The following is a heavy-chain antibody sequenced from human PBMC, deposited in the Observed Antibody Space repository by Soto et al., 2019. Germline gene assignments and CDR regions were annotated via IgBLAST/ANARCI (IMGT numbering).Heavy chain of an antibody. CDR3: ARGTADIAARPGKTGNWFDP. D-gene: IGHD6-6*01. CDR1: GYTFTSYG. V-gene: IGHV1-18*04. J-gene: IGHJ5*02. CDR2: ISAYKGNT. Sequence: QVQLVQSGAEVKKPGASVKVSCKASGYTFTSYGISWVRQAPGQGLEWMGWISAYKGNTNYAQKLQGRVTMTTDTSTSTAYRELRSLRSDDTAVYYCARGTADIAARPGKTGNWFDPWGQGTLVTVSS.